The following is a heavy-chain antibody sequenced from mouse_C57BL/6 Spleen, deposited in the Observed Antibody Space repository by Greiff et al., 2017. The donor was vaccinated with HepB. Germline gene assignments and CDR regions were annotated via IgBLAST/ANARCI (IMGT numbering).Heavy chain of an antibody. Sequence: EVQLQESGGGLVKPGGSLKLSCAASGFTFSSYTMSWVRQTPEKRLEWVATISGGGGNTYYPDSVKGRFTISRDNAKNTLYLQMSSLRSEDTALYYCASYGNYDWYFDVWGTGTTVTVSS. CDR2: ISGGGGNT. D-gene: IGHD2-1*01. CDR3: ASYGNYDWYFDV. J-gene: IGHJ1*03. CDR1: GFTFSSYT. V-gene: IGHV5-9*01.